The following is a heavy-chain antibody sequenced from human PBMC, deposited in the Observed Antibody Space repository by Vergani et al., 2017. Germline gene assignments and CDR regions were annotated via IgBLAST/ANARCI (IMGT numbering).Heavy chain of an antibody. CDR1: GFTFSSYS. J-gene: IGHJ4*02. CDR2: ISSSSSTI. D-gene: IGHD3-22*01. V-gene: IGHV3-48*01. Sequence: EVQLVESGGGLVQPGGSLRLSCAASGFTFSSYSMNWVRQAPGKGLEWVSYISSSSSTIYYADSVKGRFTISRDNAKNSLYLQMNSLRAEDTAVYYCARIPPKWLPRSYYFDYWGQGTRVTVSS. CDR3: ARIPPKWLPRSYYFDY.